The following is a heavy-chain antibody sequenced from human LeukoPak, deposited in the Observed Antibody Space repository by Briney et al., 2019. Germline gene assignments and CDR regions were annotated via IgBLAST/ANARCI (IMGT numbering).Heavy chain of an antibody. D-gene: IGHD6-13*01. CDR2: ISSSSSYI. CDR3: VRGAYSSSWLNFDY. J-gene: IGHJ4*02. V-gene: IGHV3-21*01. CDR1: GFTFSSYS. Sequence: GGSLRLSCAASGFTFSSYSMNWVRQAPGKGLEWVSSISSSSSYIYYADSVKGRFTVSRDNSKNTLYLQMNSLRAEDTAVYYCVRGAYSSSWLNFDYWGQGTLVTVSS.